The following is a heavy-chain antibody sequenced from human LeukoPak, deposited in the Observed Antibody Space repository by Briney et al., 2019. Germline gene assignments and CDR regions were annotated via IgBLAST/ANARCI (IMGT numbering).Heavy chain of an antibody. D-gene: IGHD4-23*01. CDR2: INHSGST. V-gene: IGHV4-34*01. CDR3: ARGALGGNGTYYFDY. J-gene: IGHJ4*02. Sequence: SETLSLTCAVYGGSFSGYYWSWIRQPPGKGLEWIGEINHSGSTNYNPSLKSRVTISVDTSKNQFSLKLSSVTAADTAVYYCARGALGGNGTYYFDYWGQGTLVTVSS. CDR1: GGSFSGYY.